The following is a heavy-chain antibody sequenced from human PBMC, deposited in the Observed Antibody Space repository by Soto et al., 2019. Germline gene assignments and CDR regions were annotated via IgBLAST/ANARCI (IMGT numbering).Heavy chain of an antibody. Sequence: QVQLQESGPGLVKPSGTLSLTCAVSGGSISSSHWWSWVRQPPGKGLEWIGEIYHSGSTNYKPSLKSPVTMSVAKSKNLFSLIRSPVTAADTAVYYCASSGGGEDYWGQGTLVTVSS. V-gene: IGHV4-4*02. D-gene: IGHD3-16*01. CDR1: GGSISSSHW. CDR2: IYHSGST. J-gene: IGHJ4*02. CDR3: ASSGGGEDY.